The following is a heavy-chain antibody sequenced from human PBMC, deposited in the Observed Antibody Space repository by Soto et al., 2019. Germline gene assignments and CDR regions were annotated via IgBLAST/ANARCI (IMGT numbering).Heavy chain of an antibody. CDR2: IDPSDSYT. D-gene: IGHD6-19*01. CDR1: GDNDTSYW. V-gene: IGHV5-10-1*01. CDR3: ARFFSSGWIDY. Sequence: SVTISCKGSGDNDTSYWMRRVRQMPGKGLEWMGRIDPSDSYTNYSPSFQGHVTISADKSISTAYLQWSSLKASDTAMYYCARFFSSGWIDYWGQGTLVTVSS. J-gene: IGHJ4*02.